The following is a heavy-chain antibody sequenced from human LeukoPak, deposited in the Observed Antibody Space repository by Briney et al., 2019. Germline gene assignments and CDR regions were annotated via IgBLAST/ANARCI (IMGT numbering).Heavy chain of an antibody. J-gene: IGHJ4*02. CDR3: ARDPSFWSGYPPDY. V-gene: IGHV1-18*01. CDR1: GYTFTSYG. D-gene: IGHD3-3*01. CDR2: ISAYNGNT. Sequence: ASVKVSCRASGYTFTSYGISWVRQAPGQGLEWMGWISAYNGNTNYAQKLQGRVTMTTDTSTSTAYMELRSLRSDDTAVYYCARDPSFWSGYPPDYWGQGTLVTVSS.